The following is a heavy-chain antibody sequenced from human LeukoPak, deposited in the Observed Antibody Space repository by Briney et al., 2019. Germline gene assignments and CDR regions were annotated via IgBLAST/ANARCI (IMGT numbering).Heavy chain of an antibody. CDR3: ARQTGSGLFTLP. CDR2: INHSGST. J-gene: IGHJ4*02. CDR1: GGSFSGYY. V-gene: IGHV4-34*01. D-gene: IGHD3/OR15-3a*01. Sequence: SETLSLTCAVYGGSFSGYYWSWIRQPPGKGLEWIGEINHSGSTNYNPSLKSRVTISVDTSKNQFSLKLSSVTAADTAVYYCARQTGSGLFTLPGGQGTLVTVSS.